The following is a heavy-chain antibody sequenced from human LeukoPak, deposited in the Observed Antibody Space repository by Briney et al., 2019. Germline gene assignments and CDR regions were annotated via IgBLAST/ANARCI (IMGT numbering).Heavy chain of an antibody. CDR2: IYTSGST. Sequence: PSETLSLTCTVSGGSISSYYWSWIRQPAGKGLEWIGRIYTSGSTNYNPSLKSRVTMSVDTSENQFSLKLSSVTAADTAVYYCARQGPNCSGGSCYSRLFSTFDYWGQGTLVTVSS. V-gene: IGHV4-4*07. CDR1: GGSISSYY. CDR3: ARQGPNCSGGSCYSRLFSTFDY. J-gene: IGHJ4*02. D-gene: IGHD2-15*01.